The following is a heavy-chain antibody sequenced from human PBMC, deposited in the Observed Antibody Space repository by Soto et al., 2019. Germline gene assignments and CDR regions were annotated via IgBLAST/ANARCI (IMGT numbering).Heavy chain of an antibody. CDR1: GGTFSSYT. D-gene: IGHD2-2*01. CDR3: ARDLRCSSTSCYGLDY. CDR2: IIPILGIA. J-gene: IGHJ4*02. V-gene: IGHV1-69*04. Sequence: QVQLVHSGAEVKKSGSSVKVSCKASGGTFSSYTISWVRQAPGQGLEWMGRIIPILGIANYAQKFQGRVTITADKSTSTAYMELSSLRSEDTAVYYCARDLRCSSTSCYGLDYWGQGTLVTVSS.